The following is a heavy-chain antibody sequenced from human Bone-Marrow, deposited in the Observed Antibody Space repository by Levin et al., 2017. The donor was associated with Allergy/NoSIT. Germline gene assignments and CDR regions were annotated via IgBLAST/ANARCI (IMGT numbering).Heavy chain of an antibody. V-gene: IGHV3-30*04. CDR1: GFTFSSYA. D-gene: IGHD5-12*01. Sequence: PGGSLRLSCAASGFTFSSYAMHWVRQAPGKGLEWVAVISNDGSKKYYGDSVKGRFTISRDKSKNMLYLQMNSLRAEDTATYYCAKVLSGYDLKYHYDMDVWGQGTSVIVSS. J-gene: IGHJ6*02. CDR3: AKVLSGYDLKYHYDMDV. CDR2: ISNDGSKK.